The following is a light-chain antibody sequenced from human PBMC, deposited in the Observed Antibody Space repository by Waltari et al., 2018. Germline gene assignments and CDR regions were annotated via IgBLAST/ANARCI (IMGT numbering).Light chain of an antibody. CDR1: SSNTGSNY. CDR3: AAWDDSLSGYV. V-gene: IGLV1-47*01. Sequence: QSVLTQPPSASGTPGQRVTLSCSGSSSNTGSNYVYWYQQLPGTAPKLLSYRNNQRPSGVPDRFSGSKSGTSASLAISGLRSEDEADYYCAAWDDSLSGYVFGTGTKVTVL. J-gene: IGLJ1*01. CDR2: RNN.